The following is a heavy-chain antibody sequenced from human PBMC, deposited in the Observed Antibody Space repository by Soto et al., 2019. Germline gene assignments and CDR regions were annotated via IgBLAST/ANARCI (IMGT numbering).Heavy chain of an antibody. J-gene: IGHJ4*02. V-gene: IGHV3-30*18. Sequence: LRLSCAASGFTFSYYSMHWVRQAPGKGLEWVAVISYDGSNKYYADSVKGRFIISRDDSKNRLYLQMNSLRAEDTAVYYCAKGPPLDYWGQGTLVTVSS. CDR2: ISYDGSNK. CDR1: GFTFSYYS. CDR3: AKGPPLDY.